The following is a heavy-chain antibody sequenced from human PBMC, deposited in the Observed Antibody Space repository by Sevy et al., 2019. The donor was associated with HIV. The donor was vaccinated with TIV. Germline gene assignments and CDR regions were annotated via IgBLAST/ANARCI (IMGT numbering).Heavy chain of an antibody. CDR2: IRYDGSNK. J-gene: IGHJ6*02. V-gene: IGHV3-30*02. Sequence: GGSLRLSCAASGFTFSSYGMHWVRQAPGKGLEWLAFIRYDGSNKYYADSVKGRFTISRDNSKNTLYLQMNSLRAEDTAVYYCAKDIMVQGVIINYYYYYGMDVWGQGTTVTVSS. CDR3: AKDIMVQGVIINYYYYYGMDV. D-gene: IGHD3-10*01. CDR1: GFTFSSYG.